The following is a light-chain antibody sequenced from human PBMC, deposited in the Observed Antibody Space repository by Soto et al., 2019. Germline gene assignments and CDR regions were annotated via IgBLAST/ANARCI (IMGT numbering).Light chain of an antibody. CDR2: DVS. CDR3: SSYTSSSTYV. V-gene: IGLV2-14*01. CDR1: SSDVGGYNY. Sequence: QSALTQPASVSGSPGQSITISCTGTSSDVGGYNYVSWYQQHQGKAPKLMIYDVSNRPSGVSNRVSGSKSGNTASLTISGLQAEDEADYYCSSYTSSSTYVFGTGTKLTVL. J-gene: IGLJ1*01.